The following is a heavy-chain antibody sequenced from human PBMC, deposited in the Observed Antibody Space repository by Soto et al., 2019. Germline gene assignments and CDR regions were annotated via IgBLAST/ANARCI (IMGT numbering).Heavy chain of an antibody. V-gene: IGHV2-70*01. J-gene: IGHJ6*02. CDR3: ARITSSSSASPYYYYGMDV. CDR1: GFSLSTSGMC. CDR2: IDWDDDK. D-gene: IGHD6-6*01. Sequence: SGPTLVNPTQTLTLTCTFSGFSLSTSGMCVSWIRQPPGKALEWLALIDWDDDKYYSTSLKTRLTISKDTSKNQAVLTMTNMDPVDTATYYCARITSSSSASPYYYYGMDVWGQGTTVTVSS.